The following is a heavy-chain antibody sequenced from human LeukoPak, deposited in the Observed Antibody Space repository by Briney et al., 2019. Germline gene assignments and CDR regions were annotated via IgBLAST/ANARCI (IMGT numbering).Heavy chain of an antibody. J-gene: IGHJ4*02. Sequence: GGSLRLSCVASGFSFTTHAMGWVRQAPGKGLEWVSHISGSGGSTRYSGSVKGRFTISRDNSKNTLYLQINSLRADDTAVYYCAKDQDPHSYGSGSYAPFDYWGQGTLVTVSS. V-gene: IGHV3-23*01. CDR1: GFSFTTHA. D-gene: IGHD3-10*01. CDR2: ISGSGGST. CDR3: AKDQDPHSYGSGSYAPFDY.